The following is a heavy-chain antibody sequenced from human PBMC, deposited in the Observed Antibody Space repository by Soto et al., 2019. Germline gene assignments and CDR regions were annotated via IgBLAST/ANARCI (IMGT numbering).Heavy chain of an antibody. D-gene: IGHD2-21*02. CDR1: GGSFSSYY. V-gene: IGHV4-59*01. CDR3: ARDRTASWFDP. CDR2: IYYTGIT. Sequence: SETLSLTCAVSGGSFSSYYWSWIRQPPGKGLEWIGYIYYTGITSYNPSLKTRVTMSVDTSKNQFSLKLSSVTAADTAVYYCARDRTASWFDPWGQGTLLTVSS. J-gene: IGHJ5*02.